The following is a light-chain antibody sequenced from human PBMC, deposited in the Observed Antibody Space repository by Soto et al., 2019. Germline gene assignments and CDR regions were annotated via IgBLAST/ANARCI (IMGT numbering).Light chain of an antibody. Sequence: EIVLTQSPGTLSLSPGERATLSCRASQRVRSRFLAWYQQKPGQAPRPLIYGASSRATGIPDRFSGSGSGTDFTLTISRLEPEDFAVYYCQQYGSSPRTFGQGTKVEIK. CDR2: GAS. CDR3: QQYGSSPRT. J-gene: IGKJ1*01. CDR1: QRVRSRF. V-gene: IGKV3-20*01.